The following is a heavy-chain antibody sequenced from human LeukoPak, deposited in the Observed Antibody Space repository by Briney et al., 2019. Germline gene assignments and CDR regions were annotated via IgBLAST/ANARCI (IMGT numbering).Heavy chain of an antibody. CDR3: ARVQIPPYRPHYGMDV. CDR2: INTNTGNP. J-gene: IGHJ6*02. Sequence: GASVKVSCKASGYTFTSYAMNWVRQAPGQGLEWMGWINTNTGNPTYAQGFTGRFVFSLDTSVSTAYLQISSLKAEDTAVYYCARVQIPPYRPHYGMDVWGQGTTVTVSS. CDR1: GYTFTSYA. V-gene: IGHV7-4-1*02. D-gene: IGHD2-2*02.